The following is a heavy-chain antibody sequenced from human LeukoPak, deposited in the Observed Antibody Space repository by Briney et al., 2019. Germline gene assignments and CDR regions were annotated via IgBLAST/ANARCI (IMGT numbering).Heavy chain of an antibody. V-gene: IGHV1-18*01. CDR3: ASPLTYYDYVWGSYRYDY. CDR1: GYTFNRDG. D-gene: IGHD3-16*02. Sequence: ASVKVSCKASGYTFNRDGFNWVRQAPGQGLEWMGWISVYDGNTFYAQKFQGRVRMTTETSTTTAYLELSSLRSDDTAVYCCASPLTYYDYVWGSYRYDYWGQGTLVTVSS. J-gene: IGHJ4*02. CDR2: ISVYDGNT.